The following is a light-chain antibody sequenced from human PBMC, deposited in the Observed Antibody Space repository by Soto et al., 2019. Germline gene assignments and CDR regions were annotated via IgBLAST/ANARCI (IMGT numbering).Light chain of an antibody. J-gene: IGKJ1*01. V-gene: IGKV3-11*01. CDR3: LQRTNWPPAWT. Sequence: ELVLTQSPATLSLSPGDRATLSCRASQSVGGYLAWYQQKPGQAPRLLLYDASNRATGIPARFSGSGSGTDFTLTISSLETEDFAVYYCLQRTNWPPAWTFGQGTKVEIK. CDR1: QSVGGY. CDR2: DAS.